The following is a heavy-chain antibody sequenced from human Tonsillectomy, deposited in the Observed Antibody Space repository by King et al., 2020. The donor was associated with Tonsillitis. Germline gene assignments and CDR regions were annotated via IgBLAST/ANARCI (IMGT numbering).Heavy chain of an antibody. Sequence: VQLVESGAEVKRPGASVKVSCKASGYNFTSNYVHWVRQAPGQGLEWMGILNPGGGSTSYAQKFQGRVTLTRDTSTSTVYIELSGLRPEDTAVYYCARGGVPATLYYCCGMDVWGRGTRVTVPS. CDR3: ARGGVPATLYYCCGMDV. V-gene: IGHV1-46*01. J-gene: IGHJ6*02. D-gene: IGHD2-21*02. CDR2: LNPGGGST. CDR1: GYNFTSNY.